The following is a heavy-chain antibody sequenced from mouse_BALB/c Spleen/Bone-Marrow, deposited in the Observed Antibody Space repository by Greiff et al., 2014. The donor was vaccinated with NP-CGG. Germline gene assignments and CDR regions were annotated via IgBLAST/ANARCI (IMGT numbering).Heavy chain of an antibody. V-gene: IGHV1-52*01. J-gene: IGHJ4*01. CDR1: GYTFTSYW. CDR2: IDPYDSET. D-gene: IGHD1-2*01. Sequence: QVQLKESGAELVRPGASVKLSCKASGYTFTSYWMNWVKQRPEQGLEWIGRIDPYDSETHYNQKFKDKAILTVDKSSSTAYMQLSSLTPEDSAVYYCARGGGSYAMDYWGQGTSVTVSS. CDR3: ARGGGSYAMDY.